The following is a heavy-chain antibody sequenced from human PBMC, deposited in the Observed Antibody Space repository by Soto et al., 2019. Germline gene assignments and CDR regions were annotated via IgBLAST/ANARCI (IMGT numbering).Heavy chain of an antibody. CDR3: TRNTDTAVHFDY. V-gene: IGHV3-49*03. Sequence: GGSLRLSCTASGFTFGDYAMSWFRQAPGKGLEWVGFITSKAYGGTAEYAASVKGRFTISRDDSKSIAYLQMNSLKTEDTAVYFCTRNTDTAVHFDYWGQGTLVTVSS. D-gene: IGHD5-18*01. CDR2: ITSKAYGGTA. CDR1: GFTFGDYA. J-gene: IGHJ4*02.